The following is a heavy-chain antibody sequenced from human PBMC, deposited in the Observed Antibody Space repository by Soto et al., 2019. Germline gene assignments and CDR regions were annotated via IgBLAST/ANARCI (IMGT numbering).Heavy chain of an antibody. CDR1: GGSISSGGYS. CDR2: IYHSGST. D-gene: IGHD3-22*01. V-gene: IGHV4-30-2*01. Sequence: QLQLQESGSGLVKPSQTLSLTCAVSGGSISSGGYSWSWIRQPPGKGLEWIGYIYHSGSTYYNPSLXSXVXLXXDRSKNQFSLKLSSVTAADTAVYHCARGAPVVNDYWGQGTLVTVSS. J-gene: IGHJ4*02. CDR3: ARGAPVVNDY.